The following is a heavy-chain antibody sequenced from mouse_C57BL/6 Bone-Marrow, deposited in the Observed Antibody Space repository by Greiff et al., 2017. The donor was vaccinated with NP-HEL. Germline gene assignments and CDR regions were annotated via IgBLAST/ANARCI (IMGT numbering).Heavy chain of an antibody. CDR2: IYPRRGNT. CDR1: GYTFTSYG. D-gene: IGHD1-1*01. V-gene: IGHV1-81*01. J-gene: IGHJ3*01. Sequence: QVQLQQSGAELARPGASVKLSCKASGYTFTSYGISWVKQRTGQGLEWIGEIYPRRGNTYYNEKFKGKATLTADKSSSTAYMELRSLTSEDSAVYFCARYGSSPAWFAYWGQGTVVTVTA. CDR3: ARYGSSPAWFAY.